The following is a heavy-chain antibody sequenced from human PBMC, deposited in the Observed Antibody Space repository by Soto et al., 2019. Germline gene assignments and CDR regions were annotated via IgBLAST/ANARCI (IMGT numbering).Heavy chain of an antibody. J-gene: IGHJ4*02. Sequence: QVQLVQSGAEVKKPGSSVKVSCKASGGTFSSYAISWVRQAPGQGLEWMGGIIPIFGTANYAQKFQGRVTITAEKSTSTAYMELSSLRSEDTAVYYCARAAPGYSYGLYYFDYWGQGTLVTVSS. CDR2: IIPIFGTA. CDR3: ARAAPGYSYGLYYFDY. D-gene: IGHD5-18*01. CDR1: GGTFSSYA. V-gene: IGHV1-69*06.